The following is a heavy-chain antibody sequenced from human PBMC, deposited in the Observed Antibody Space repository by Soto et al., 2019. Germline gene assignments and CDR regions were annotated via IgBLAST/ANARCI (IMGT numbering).Heavy chain of an antibody. CDR3: ARRSSSYYYYGMDV. D-gene: IGHD6-6*01. V-gene: IGHV4-59*08. J-gene: IGHJ6*02. CDR2: IYYSGST. Sequence: RWIRQTPGKGLEWIGYIYYSGSTNYNPSLKSRVTISVDTSKNQFSLKLSSVTAADTAVYYCARRSSSYYYYGMDVWGQGTTLTVSS.